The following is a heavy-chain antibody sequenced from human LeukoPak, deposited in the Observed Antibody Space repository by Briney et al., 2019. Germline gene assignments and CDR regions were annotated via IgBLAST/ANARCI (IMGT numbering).Heavy chain of an antibody. CDR2: TYCRSKWYN. D-gene: IGHD3-22*01. V-gene: IGHV6-1*01. Sequence: SQTLSLTCAISGDSVSINSAAWNWIRQSPSRGLEWLGRTYCRSKWYNDYAVSVKSRITINPDTSKNQFSLQLNSVTPEDTAVYYCARGGYYYDSSGYYSRHGNFDYWGQGTLVTVSS. J-gene: IGHJ4*02. CDR1: GDSVSINSAA. CDR3: ARGGYYYDSSGYYSRHGNFDY.